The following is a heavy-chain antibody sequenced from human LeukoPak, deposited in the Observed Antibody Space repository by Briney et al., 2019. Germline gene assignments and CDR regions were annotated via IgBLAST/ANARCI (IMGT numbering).Heavy chain of an antibody. CDR3: ARGTHPYCSSTSCYSRYFDY. D-gene: IGHD2-2*01. J-gene: IGHJ4*02. Sequence: PGGSLRLSCAASGFTFSSYSMNWVRQAPGKGLEWVSSISSSSSYIYYADSVKGRFTISRDNAKNSLYLQMNSLRAEDTAVYYCARGTHPYCSSTSCYSRYFDYWGQGTLVTVSS. CDR1: GFTFSSYS. CDR2: ISSSSSYI. V-gene: IGHV3-21*01.